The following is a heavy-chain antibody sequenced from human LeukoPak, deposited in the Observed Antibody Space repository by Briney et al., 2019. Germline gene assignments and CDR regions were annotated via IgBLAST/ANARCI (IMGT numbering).Heavy chain of an antibody. CDR2: ISGSGGST. CDR3: AKGDNLDDAFDI. D-gene: IGHD1-1*01. V-gene: IGHV3-23*01. J-gene: IGHJ3*02. Sequence: GGSLRLSCAASGFTFSSYAMSWVRQAPGKGLEWVSAISGSGGSTYYADSVKGRFTISRDISKNTLYLQMNSLRAEDTAVYYCAKGDNLDDAFDIWGQGTMVTVSS. CDR1: GFTFSSYA.